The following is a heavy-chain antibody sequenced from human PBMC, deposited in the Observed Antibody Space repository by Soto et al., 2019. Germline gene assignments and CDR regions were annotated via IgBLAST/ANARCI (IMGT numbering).Heavy chain of an antibody. CDR1: GGTFSSYA. V-gene: IGHV1-69*12. CDR2: IIPIFGTA. Sequence: QVQLVQSGAEVKKPGSSVKVSCKASGGTFSSYAISWVRQAPGQGLEWMGGIIPIFGTANYAQKFQGRVTITADESTSTAYMELSSLRSEDTAVYYCARDRQGVSGYPPPYNWFDPWGQGTLVTVSS. J-gene: IGHJ5*02. D-gene: IGHD3-3*01. CDR3: ARDRQGVSGYPPPYNWFDP.